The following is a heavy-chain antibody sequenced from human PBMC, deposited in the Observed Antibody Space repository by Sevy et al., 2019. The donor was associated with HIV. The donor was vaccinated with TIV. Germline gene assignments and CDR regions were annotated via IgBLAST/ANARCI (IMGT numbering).Heavy chain of an antibody. CDR3: AREGCTRPHDY. D-gene: IGHD2-8*01. CDR1: RFNFNIYS. Sequence: GGSLRLSCAVSRFNFNIYSMSWVRQAPGKGLEWVSTLSFGCGKINYADSVKGRFIISRDDSKNTLYLQMNSLRAEDMAVYFCAREGCTRPHDYWGQGTLVTVSS. J-gene: IGHJ4*02. CDR2: LSFGCGKI. V-gene: IGHV3-23*01.